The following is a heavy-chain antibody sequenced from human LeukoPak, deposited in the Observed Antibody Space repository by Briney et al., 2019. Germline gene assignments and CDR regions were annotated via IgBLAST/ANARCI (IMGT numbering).Heavy chain of an antibody. CDR2: VSHDGSDK. J-gene: IGHJ4*02. V-gene: IGHV3-30-3*01. D-gene: IGHD1-26*01. Sequence: GKSLRLSCAASGFTFSRNGMRWVRQAPGKGLEWVADVSHDGSDKDYADSVKGRFTISRDNSNNTEYLQMNSLRPEDTAMYYCARDLSGGYSIDYWGQGALVIVSS. CDR1: GFTFSRNG. CDR3: ARDLSGGYSIDY.